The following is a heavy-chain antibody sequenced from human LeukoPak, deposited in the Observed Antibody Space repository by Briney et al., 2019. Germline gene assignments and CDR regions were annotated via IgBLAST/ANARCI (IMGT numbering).Heavy chain of an antibody. J-gene: IGHJ4*02. D-gene: IGHD6-13*01. Sequence: KPSETLSLTCTVSGGSISSYYWSWIRQPPGKGTEWIGYIYYSGTTNYNPSLKSRVTISVDTSKNQFSLKLSSVTAADTAVYYCARGVYIAAAQYGYWGQGTLVTVSS. V-gene: IGHV4-59*01. CDR3: ARGVYIAAAQYGY. CDR1: GGSISSYY. CDR2: IYYSGTT.